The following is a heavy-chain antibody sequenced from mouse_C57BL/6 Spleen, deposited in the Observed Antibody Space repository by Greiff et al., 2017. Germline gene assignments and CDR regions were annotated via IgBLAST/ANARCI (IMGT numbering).Heavy chain of an antibody. V-gene: IGHV3-5*01. D-gene: IGHD1-1*01. CDR3: ARANYYGSLYFDY. CDR2: IYYSGTI. J-gene: IGHJ2*01. Sequence: VQLKESGPGLVKPSQTVFLTCTVTGISITTGNYRWSWIRQFPGNKLEWIGYIYYSGTITYNPSLTSRTTITRDTPKNQFFLEMNSLTAEDTATYYCARANYYGSLYFDYWGQGTTLTVSS. CDR1: GISITTGNYR.